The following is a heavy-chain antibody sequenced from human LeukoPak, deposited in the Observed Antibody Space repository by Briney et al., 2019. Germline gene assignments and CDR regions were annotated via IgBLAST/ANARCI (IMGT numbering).Heavy chain of an antibody. D-gene: IGHD5-24*01. CDR3: AKSAEMGRAGAFDI. CDR2: ISPSGGST. J-gene: IGHJ3*02. V-gene: IGHV3-23*01. CDR1: GFTFSSYA. Sequence: GGSLRLSCAASGFTFSSYAMSWVRQAPGKGLEWVSSISPSGGSTYFADSVKGRFTISRDNSKNTLYLQMNSLRAEDTAVYYCAKSAEMGRAGAFDIWGQGTMVTVSS.